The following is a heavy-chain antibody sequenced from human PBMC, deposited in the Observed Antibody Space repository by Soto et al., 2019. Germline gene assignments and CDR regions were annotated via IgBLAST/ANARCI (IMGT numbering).Heavy chain of an antibody. V-gene: IGHV3-7*03. D-gene: IGHD5-18*01. Sequence: PGGSLRLSCAASGFTFSSYWMSWVRQAPGKGLEWVANIKQDGSEKYYVDSVKGRFTISRDNAKNSLYLQMNSLRAEDTAVYYCARARGYSIQAIDYWGQGTLVTVSS. J-gene: IGHJ4*02. CDR3: ARARGYSIQAIDY. CDR1: GFTFSSYW. CDR2: IKQDGSEK.